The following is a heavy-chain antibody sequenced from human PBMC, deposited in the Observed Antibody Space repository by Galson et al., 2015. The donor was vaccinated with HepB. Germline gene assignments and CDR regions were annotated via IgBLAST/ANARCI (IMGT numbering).Heavy chain of an antibody. CDR2: IGGSGGGT. V-gene: IGHV3-23*01. J-gene: IGHJ4*02. Sequence: SLRLSCAASGFTFSNYAMNWVRQAPGKGLEWVSTIGGSGGGTYYADSVKGRFTISRDNSKNTLYLQMNSLRAGDTAVYYCAKGVGGSGRNGIDYWGQGTLATVSS. CDR1: GFTFSNYA. D-gene: IGHD3-10*01. CDR3: AKGVGGSGRNGIDY.